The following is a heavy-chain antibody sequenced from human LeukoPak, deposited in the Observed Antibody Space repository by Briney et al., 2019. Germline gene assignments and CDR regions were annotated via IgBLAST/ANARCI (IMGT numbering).Heavy chain of an antibody. CDR3: ARGGSLRFLEWLFFWFDP. CDR2: IYYSGST. Sequence: SETLSLTCTVSGGSISSSSYYWGWIRQPPGKGLEWIGSIYYSGSTYYNPSLKSRVTISVDTSKNQFSLKLSSVTAADTAVYYCARGGSLRFLEWLFFWFDPWGQGTLVTVSS. V-gene: IGHV4-39*01. CDR1: GGSISSSSYY. J-gene: IGHJ5*02. D-gene: IGHD3-3*01.